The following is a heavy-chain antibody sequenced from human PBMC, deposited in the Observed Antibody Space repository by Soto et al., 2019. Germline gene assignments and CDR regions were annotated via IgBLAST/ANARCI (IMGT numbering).Heavy chain of an antibody. CDR3: AREEYSGYDSFFDY. CDR2: IYYTGST. Sequence: PSETLSLTCTVSGGSISSYYWTWIRQPPGKGLEWIGYIYYTGSTNYNPSLKSRVTISLDTSKNQFSLKLSSVTAADTAVYYCAREEYSGYDSFFDYWGQGTLVTVSS. D-gene: IGHD5-12*01. J-gene: IGHJ4*02. V-gene: IGHV4-59*01. CDR1: GGSISSYY.